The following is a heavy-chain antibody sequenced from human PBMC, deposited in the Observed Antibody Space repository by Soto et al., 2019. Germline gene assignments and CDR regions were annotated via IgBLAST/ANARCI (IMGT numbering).Heavy chain of an antibody. V-gene: IGHV3-33*01. CDR3: ARETSYDFGSGPQTRDV. CDR2: VHYDGTKK. J-gene: IGHJ6*02. CDR1: GFTLSSYV. D-gene: IGHD3-3*01. Sequence: QVQLVESGGGVVQPGTSLRLSCAPSGFTLSSYVMHWVRQAPGKGLEWVAVVHYDGTKKYYADSVRGRFTISRDNSKNIMYLQMNSLRPDDTAVYFCARETSYDFGSGPQTRDVWGQGTTGTVSS.